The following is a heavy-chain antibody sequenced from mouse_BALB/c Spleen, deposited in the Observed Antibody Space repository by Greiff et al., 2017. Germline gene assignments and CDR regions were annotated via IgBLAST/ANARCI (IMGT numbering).Heavy chain of an antibody. V-gene: IGHV5-17*02. J-gene: IGHJ3*01. Sequence: EVQLVESGGGLVQPGGSRKLSCAASGFTFSSFGMHWVRQAPEKGLEWVAYISSGSSTIYYADTVKGRFTITRDNPKNTLFLQMTSLRSEDTAMYYCAREGNYGPAWFAYWGQGTLVTVSA. CDR2: ISSGSSTI. D-gene: IGHD1-1*01. CDR1: GFTFSSFG. CDR3: AREGNYGPAWFAY.